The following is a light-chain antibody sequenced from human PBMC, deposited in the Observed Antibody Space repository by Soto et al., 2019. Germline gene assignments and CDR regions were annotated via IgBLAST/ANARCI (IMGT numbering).Light chain of an antibody. CDR1: QSVSSSY. CDR2: DAS. CDR3: QQRSNWPIT. V-gene: IGKV3D-20*02. J-gene: IGKJ5*01. Sequence: EIVLTQSPATLSVSPGERATLXCRASQSVSSSYLAWYQQKPGQAPRLLIYDASNRATGIPARFSGSGSGTDFTLTISSLEPEDFAVYYCQQRSNWPITFGQGTRLEI.